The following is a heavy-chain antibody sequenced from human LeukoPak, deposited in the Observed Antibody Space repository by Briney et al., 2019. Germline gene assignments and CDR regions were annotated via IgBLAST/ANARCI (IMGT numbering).Heavy chain of an antibody. CDR1: GFIFSSYT. J-gene: IGHJ4*02. CDR3: ARDAYSSSSFDY. V-gene: IGHV3-21*01. Sequence: GGSLRLSCAASGFIFSSYTMNWVRQAPGKGLEWVSSITSSSNYIYYADSVKGRFTISRDNAKNSLFLQMNSLRSEDTAVYYCARDAYSSSSFDYWRQGTLVTVSS. CDR2: ITSSSNYI. D-gene: IGHD6-19*01.